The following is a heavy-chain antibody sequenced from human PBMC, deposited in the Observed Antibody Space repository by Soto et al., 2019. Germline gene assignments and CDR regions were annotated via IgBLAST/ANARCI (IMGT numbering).Heavy chain of an antibody. Sequence: ASVKVSCKASGYTFTSYAMHWVRQAPGQRLEWMGWINAGNGNTKYSRKFQGRVTITRDTSASTAYMELSSLRSEDTAVYYCAREVTVTTSDYWGQGTLVTVSS. J-gene: IGHJ4*02. CDR1: GYTFTSYA. CDR2: INAGNGNT. D-gene: IGHD4-17*01. CDR3: AREVTVTTSDY. V-gene: IGHV1-3*01.